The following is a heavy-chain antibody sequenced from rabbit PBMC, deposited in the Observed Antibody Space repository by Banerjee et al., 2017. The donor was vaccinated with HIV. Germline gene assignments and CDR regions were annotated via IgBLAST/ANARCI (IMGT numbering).Heavy chain of an antibody. CDR2: IYTSSSVGT. CDR3: ARAGYSFGYAGYAYADLSL. J-gene: IGHJ4*01. D-gene: IGHD6-1*01. CDR1: GLDFGGSYW. Sequence: QEQLEESGGDLVQPEGSLTLTCKASGLDFGGSYWICWVRQAPGKGLEWIACIYTSSSVGTYYASWAKGRFTVSSHNAQNTLYLQLNSLTAADTATYFCARAGYSFGYAGYAYADLSLWGQGTLVTVS. V-gene: IGHV1S45*01.